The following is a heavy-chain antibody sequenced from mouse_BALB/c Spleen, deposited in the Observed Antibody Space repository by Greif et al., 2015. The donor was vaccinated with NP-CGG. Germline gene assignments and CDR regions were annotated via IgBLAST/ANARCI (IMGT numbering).Heavy chain of an antibody. D-gene: IGHD1-1*02. J-gene: IGHJ4*01. CDR1: GYAFSSYW. Sequence: VHLVESGAKLVRPGSSVKISCKASGYAFSSYWMNWVKQRPGQGLEWIGQIYPRDGDTNYNGKFKGKATLTADKSSSTAYMQLSSLTSEDSAVYFCARWSDYADYWGQGTSVTVSS. CDR3: ARWSDYADY. CDR2: IYPRDGDT. V-gene: IGHV1-80*01.